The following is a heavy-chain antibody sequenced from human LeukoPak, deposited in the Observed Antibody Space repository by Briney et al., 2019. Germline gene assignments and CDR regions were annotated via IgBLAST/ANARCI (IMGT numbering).Heavy chain of an antibody. J-gene: IGHJ4*02. CDR1: VYTFTDYY. CDR3: ARDLWGWGSDYLDY. D-gene: IGHD4/OR15-4a*01. CDR2: ISPNSGAT. V-gene: IGHV1-2*06. Sequence: ASVKVSCKASVYTFTDYYVHWVRLVPGQGLEWMGRISPNSGATNYAEKFRGRVTMARDTSINTVYMEMSSLRSDDTAVYYCARDLWGWGSDYLDYWGQGTLVTVSS.